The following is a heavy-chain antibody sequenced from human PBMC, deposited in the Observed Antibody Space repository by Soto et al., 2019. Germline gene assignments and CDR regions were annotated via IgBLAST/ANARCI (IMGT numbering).Heavy chain of an antibody. CDR1: GYSISSGYY. CDR3: ARTGYCSGGSCYFRFDY. CDR2: IYHSGST. D-gene: IGHD2-15*01. Sequence: SETLSLTCAVSGYSISSGYYWGWIRQPPGKGLEWIGSIYHSGSTYYNPSLKSRVTISVDTSKNRFSLKLSSVTAADTAVYYCARTGYCSGGSCYFRFDYWGQGTLVTVSS. J-gene: IGHJ4*02. V-gene: IGHV4-38-2*01.